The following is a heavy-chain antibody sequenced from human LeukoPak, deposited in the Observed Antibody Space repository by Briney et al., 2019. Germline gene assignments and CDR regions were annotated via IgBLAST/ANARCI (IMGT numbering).Heavy chain of an antibody. Sequence: GALRLSCAASGFTVSSNYMSWVRQAPGKGLEWVSVIYSGGSTYYADSVKGRFTISRDNSKNTLYLQMNSLRAEDTAVYYCATRHCSSTSCTPNYYYYYMDVWGKGTTVTVSS. CDR1: GFTVSSNY. D-gene: IGHD2-2*01. V-gene: IGHV3-53*01. J-gene: IGHJ6*03. CDR2: IYSGGST. CDR3: ATRHCSSTSCTPNYYYYYMDV.